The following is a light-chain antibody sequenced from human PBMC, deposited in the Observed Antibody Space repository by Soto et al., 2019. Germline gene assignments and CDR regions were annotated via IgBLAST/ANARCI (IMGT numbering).Light chain of an antibody. CDR1: QDISNY. CDR2: DAS. J-gene: IGKJ4*01. V-gene: IGKV1-33*01. CDR3: QQYDNLPLT. Sequence: IQMTQSPSALPASVEDRVTITCHASQDISNYLNWYQQKPGKAPKLLIYDASNLETGVPSRFSGSGSGTDFTVTISSLQPEDIATYYCQQYDNLPLTFGGGTKVDIK.